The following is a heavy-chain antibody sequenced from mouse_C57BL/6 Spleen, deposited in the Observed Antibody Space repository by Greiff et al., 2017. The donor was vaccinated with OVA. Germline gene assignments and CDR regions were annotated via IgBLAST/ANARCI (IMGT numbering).Heavy chain of an antibody. J-gene: IGHJ4*01. CDR1: GYTFPDYN. Sequence: VQLKQSGPELVKPGASVKLPCKASGYTFPDYNMDWVQQSHGKSLEWIGDINPNNGGTIYNQKFKGKATLTVDKSSSTAYMELRSLTSEDTAVYYCARSPYDYDGALDYWGQGTSVTVSS. V-gene: IGHV1-18*01. CDR3: ARSPYDYDGALDY. D-gene: IGHD2-4*01. CDR2: INPNNGGT.